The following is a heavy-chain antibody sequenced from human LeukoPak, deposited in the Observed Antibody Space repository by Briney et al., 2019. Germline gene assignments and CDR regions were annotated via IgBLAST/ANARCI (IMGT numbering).Heavy chain of an antibody. CDR2: ISYDGSNK. CDR1: GFTFSSYA. V-gene: IGHV3-30*04. D-gene: IGHD3-22*01. Sequence: GGSLRLSCAASGFTFSSYAMHWVRQAPGKGLEWVAVISYDGSNKYYADSVKGRFTISRDNSKNTLYLQMNSLRAEDTAVYYCARDEYYYDSSGYYAVYYYYYMDVWGKGTTVTVSS. CDR3: ARDEYYYDSSGYYAVYYYYYMDV. J-gene: IGHJ6*03.